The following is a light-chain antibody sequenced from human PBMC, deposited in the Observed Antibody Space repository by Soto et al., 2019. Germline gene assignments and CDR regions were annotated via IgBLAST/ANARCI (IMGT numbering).Light chain of an antibody. CDR1: QSVSSNY. Sequence: EIVLTQSPGTLSLSPGERATLSCRASQSVSSNYLAWYQQKPGQAPRLLIYGASSRATGTPDRFSSSGSGTDFTLTISRLEPEDFAVYHCQQYITAPETFGQGTKVEIK. CDR2: GAS. V-gene: IGKV3-20*01. J-gene: IGKJ1*01. CDR3: QQYITAPET.